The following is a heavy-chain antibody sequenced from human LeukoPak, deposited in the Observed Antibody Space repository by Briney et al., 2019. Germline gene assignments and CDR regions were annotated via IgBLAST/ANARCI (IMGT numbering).Heavy chain of an antibody. V-gene: IGHV4-39*01. CDR3: ARLPELLNDPFDY. J-gene: IGHJ4*02. CDR1: GGSINSNNYY. D-gene: IGHD1-7*01. Sequence: SETLSLTCTVSGGSINSNNYYWGWIRQPPGKGLEWIASVYYSGDTWYNPSLKSRVTISVDTSKNQFSLRVTSVTAADTSVYYCARLPELLNDPFDYWGQGTLVTVSS. CDR2: VYYSGDT.